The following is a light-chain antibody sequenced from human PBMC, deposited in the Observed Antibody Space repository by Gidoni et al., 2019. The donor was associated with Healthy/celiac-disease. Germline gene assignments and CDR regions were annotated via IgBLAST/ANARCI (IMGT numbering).Light chain of an antibody. CDR1: QSVSSY. V-gene: IGKV3-11*01. CDR2: DSS. Sequence: IVLTQSTATLSLSPGERATLSCSARQSVSSYLAWYQQNPGQAHRLLIYDSSNSATGSPARFSGSGSGTDFPLTISILEPEYFAVSYCQPRSNWPPGGLTFGPGTKVEIK. CDR3: QPRSNWPPGGLT. J-gene: IGKJ3*01.